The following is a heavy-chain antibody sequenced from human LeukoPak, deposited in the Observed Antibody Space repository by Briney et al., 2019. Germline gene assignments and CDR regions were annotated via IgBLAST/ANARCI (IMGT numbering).Heavy chain of an antibody. CDR2: INNRADET. D-gene: IGHD3-9*01. CDR1: GFSFSSYG. J-gene: IGHJ4*02. CDR3: AKAEGYDILTGLDY. Sequence: GGSLTLSCAASGFSFSSYGMSWFRQAPGKGLEWVATINNRADETHYADSVKGRFTISRDNSKNTLYLQMNSLRTEDTAVYYCAKAEGYDILTGLDYWGQGTLVTVSS. V-gene: IGHV3-23*01.